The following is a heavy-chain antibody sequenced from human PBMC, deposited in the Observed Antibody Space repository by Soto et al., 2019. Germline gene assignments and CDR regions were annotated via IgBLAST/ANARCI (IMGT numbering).Heavy chain of an antibody. CDR2: ISSSSSYI. CDR1: GFTFSSYS. J-gene: IGHJ6*02. D-gene: IGHD2-2*01. V-gene: IGHV3-21*01. Sequence: GGSLRLSCAASGFTFSSYSMNWVRQAPGKGLEWVSSISSSSSYIYYADSVKGRFTISRDNAKNSLYLQMNSLRAEDTAVYYCARDGDCSSTSCYSPYYYYGMDVWGQGTTVTVSS. CDR3: ARDGDCSSTSCYSPYYYYGMDV.